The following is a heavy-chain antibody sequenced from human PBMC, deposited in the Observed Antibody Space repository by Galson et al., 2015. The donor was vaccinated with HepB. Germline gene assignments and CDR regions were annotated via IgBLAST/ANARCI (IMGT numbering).Heavy chain of an antibody. J-gene: IGHJ4*02. D-gene: IGHD2-21*02. CDR3: AKEPPYCGGDCYSVSDV. CDR2: ISGSGATT. V-gene: IGHV3-23*01. CDR1: GFTFSTYA. Sequence: SLRLSCAASGFTFSTYAITWVRQAPGKGLEWVSVISGSGATTFYADSVKGRFIIYRDNSKNTVYLQMNSLRADDTAICYCAKEPPYCGGDCYSVSDVWGQGTLVTVSS.